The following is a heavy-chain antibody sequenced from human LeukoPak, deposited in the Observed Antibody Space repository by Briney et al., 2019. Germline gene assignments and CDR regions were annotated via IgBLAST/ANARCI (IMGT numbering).Heavy chain of an antibody. V-gene: IGHV3-48*03. D-gene: IGHD1-26*01. CDR2: ISSSGSTI. Sequence: GGSLRLSCAASGFTFSSYEMNWVRQAPAKGLEWVSYISSSGSTIYYADSVKGRFTISRDNAKNSLYLQMNSLRAEDTAVYYCARHEFASGYMDVWGKGTTVTISS. J-gene: IGHJ6*03. CDR1: GFTFSSYE. CDR3: ARHEFASGYMDV.